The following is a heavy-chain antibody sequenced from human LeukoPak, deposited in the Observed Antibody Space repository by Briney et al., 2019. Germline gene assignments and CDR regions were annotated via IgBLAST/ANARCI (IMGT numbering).Heavy chain of an antibody. D-gene: IGHD6-19*01. J-gene: IGHJ3*02. CDR1: GFTFSSYA. Sequence: GGSLRLSCAASGFTFSSYAMSWVRQAPGKGLEWVSAISGSGGSTYYADSVKGRFTISRDNSKNTLYLQMNRLRAEDTAVYYCARASGWYSQSAFDIWGQGTMVTVSS. V-gene: IGHV3-23*01. CDR2: ISGSGGST. CDR3: ARASGWYSQSAFDI.